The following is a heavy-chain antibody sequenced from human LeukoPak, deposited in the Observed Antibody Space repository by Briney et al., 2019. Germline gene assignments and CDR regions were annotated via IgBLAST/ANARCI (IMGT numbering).Heavy chain of an antibody. V-gene: IGHV4-31*03. CDR2: IYYSGST. J-gene: IGHJ4*02. CDR1: GGSISSGGYY. D-gene: IGHD4-17*01. Sequence: PSETLSLTCTVSGGSISSGGYYWSWIRQHPGKGLEWIGYIYYSGSTYYNPSLKSRVTISVDTSKNQFSLKLSSVTAADTAVYYCARGLYDYGDYFDYWGQGTLVTVSS. CDR3: ARGLYDYGDYFDY.